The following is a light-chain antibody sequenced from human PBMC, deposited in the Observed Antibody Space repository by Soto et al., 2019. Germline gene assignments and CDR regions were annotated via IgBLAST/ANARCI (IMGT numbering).Light chain of an antibody. J-gene: IGKJ4*02. CDR1: QSISSR. Sequence: DIQMTPSPCTLSASAGARVTLSCRASQSISSRFAWCQQKPGKAPKRLIYDAYSKESGTPSRFSGRRSGTEFTLTIASVQPEDFATYYCQQYSSYSPLTFGGGTKVDI. CDR3: QQYSSYSPLT. V-gene: IGKV1-5*01. CDR2: DAY.